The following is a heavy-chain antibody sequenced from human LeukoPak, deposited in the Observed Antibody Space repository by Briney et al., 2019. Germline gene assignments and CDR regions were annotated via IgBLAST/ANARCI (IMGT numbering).Heavy chain of an antibody. Sequence: GGSLRLSCAVSGFTFSSYWMSWVRQAPGKGLEWVANIKQAGSEKYYVDSVKSRFTISRDNAKNSLYLQMNSLRAEDTAVYYCARDYYDRQRGYWYFDLWGRGTLVTVSS. CDR1: GFTFSSYW. CDR3: ARDYYDRQRGYWYFDL. CDR2: IKQAGSEK. J-gene: IGHJ2*01. D-gene: IGHD3-22*01. V-gene: IGHV3-7*01.